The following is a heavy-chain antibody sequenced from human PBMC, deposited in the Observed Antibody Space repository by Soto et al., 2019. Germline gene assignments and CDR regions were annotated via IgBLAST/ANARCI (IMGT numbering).Heavy chain of an antibody. V-gene: IGHV3-30*18. CDR1: GFTFSDYA. CDR3: AKGGRQWLVTSDFNY. D-gene: IGHD6-19*01. J-gene: IGHJ4*02. CDR2: VSHDGRNT. Sequence: VQLVESGGGVVQPGRSLRLSCAASGFTFSDYAMHWVRQAPGKGLEWVAVVSHDGRNTHYADSVKGRFTISRDSSNNTVSLEMTSLRAENTAFYYCAKGGRQWLVTSDFNYWGQGALVTVSS.